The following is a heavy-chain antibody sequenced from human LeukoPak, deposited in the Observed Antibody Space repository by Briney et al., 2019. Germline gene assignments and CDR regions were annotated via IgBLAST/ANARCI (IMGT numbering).Heavy chain of an antibody. V-gene: IGHV3-13*01. Sequence: GGSLRLSCAASGFTFSSFDMHWVRQPTGQGLEWVSTIGTASDTYYPGSVEGRFTLSRDNAKNSLYLQMNSLTAGDTAVYYCARGPPRGKYYYMDLLGKGTTVTVSS. CDR2: IGTASDT. CDR1: GFTFSSFD. D-gene: IGHD1-1*01. J-gene: IGHJ6*03. CDR3: ARGPPRGKYYYMDL.